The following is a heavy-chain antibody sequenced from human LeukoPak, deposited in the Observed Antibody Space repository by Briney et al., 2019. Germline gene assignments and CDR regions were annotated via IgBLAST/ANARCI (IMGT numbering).Heavy chain of an antibody. CDR1: GGSFSGYY. J-gene: IGHJ6*02. V-gene: IGHV4-34*01. Sequence: SETLSLTCAVYGGSFSGYYWSWIRQPPGKGLGWIGEINHSGSTNYNPSLKSRVTISVDTSKNQFSLKLSSVTAADTAVYYCARGQRLRLRPDYYGMDVWGQGTTVTVSS. CDR2: INHSGST. D-gene: IGHD3-16*01. CDR3: ARGQRLRLRPDYYGMDV.